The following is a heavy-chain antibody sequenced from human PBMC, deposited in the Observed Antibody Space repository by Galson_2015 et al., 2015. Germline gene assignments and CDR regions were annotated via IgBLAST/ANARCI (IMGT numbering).Heavy chain of an antibody. D-gene: IGHD5-18*01. Sequence: SLRLSCAASGFTFDDYAMHWVRQAPGKGLEWVPLISGDGGSTYYADSVKGRFAISRDNSKNSLYLQMNSLRTEDTALYYCAKDSVDTAMVRSDAFDIWGQGTMVTVSS. CDR1: GFTFDDYA. V-gene: IGHV3-43*02. CDR3: AKDSVDTAMVRSDAFDI. CDR2: ISGDGGST. J-gene: IGHJ3*02.